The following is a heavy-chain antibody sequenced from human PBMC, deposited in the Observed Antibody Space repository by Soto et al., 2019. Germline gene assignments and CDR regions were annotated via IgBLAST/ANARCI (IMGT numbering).Heavy chain of an antibody. CDR3: ARGLSRVPAAMPLYYYYYYMDV. Sequence: ASVKLSCKASGYTFTSYDINWVRQATGQGLEWMGWMNPNSGNTGYAQKFQGRVTMTRNTSISTAYMELSSLRSEDTAVYYCARGLSRVPAAMPLYYYYYYMDVWGKGTTVTVSS. CDR2: MNPNSGNT. D-gene: IGHD2-2*01. J-gene: IGHJ6*03. V-gene: IGHV1-8*01. CDR1: GYTFTSYD.